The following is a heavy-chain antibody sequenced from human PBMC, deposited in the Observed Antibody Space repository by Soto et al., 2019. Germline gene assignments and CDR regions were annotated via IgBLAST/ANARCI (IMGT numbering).Heavy chain of an antibody. CDR1: GDTLTNSY. CDR2: INPNNGDT. D-gene: IGHD3-10*01. V-gene: IGHV1-2*02. J-gene: IGHJ4*02. Sequence: ASGKVSCKASGDTLTNSYLHWVRQAPGQGLEWLGWINPNNGDTNYAQKFRGRVTMTRDTSNNTVYMELTRLTSDDTAVYFCARMVVHTTYFDSWGQGTPVTVSS. CDR3: ARMVVHTTYFDS.